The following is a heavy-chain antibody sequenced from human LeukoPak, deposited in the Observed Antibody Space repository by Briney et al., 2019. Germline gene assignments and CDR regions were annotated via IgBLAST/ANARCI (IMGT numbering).Heavy chain of an antibody. CDR3: ARGDDYGDYGSGWYFGL. D-gene: IGHD4-17*01. Sequence: GGSLRLSCAASGFTFNNYAMSWVRQAPGKGLEWVAVISYDGSNKYYADSVKGRFTISRDNSKNTLYLQMNSLRAEDTAVYYCARGDDYGDYGSGWYFGLWGRGTLVTVSS. CDR1: GFTFNNYA. J-gene: IGHJ2*01. CDR2: ISYDGSNK. V-gene: IGHV3-30-3*01.